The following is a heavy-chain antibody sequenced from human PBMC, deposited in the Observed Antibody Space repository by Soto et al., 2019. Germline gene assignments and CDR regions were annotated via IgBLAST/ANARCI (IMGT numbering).Heavy chain of an antibody. CDR3: ARDRAFTFNAKYYYYGMDA. Sequence: GGSLRLSCAASGFTFSSYAMHWVRQAPGKGLEWVAVISYDGSNKYYADSVKGRFTISRDNSKNTLYLQMNSLRAEDTAVYYCARDRAFTFNAKYYYYGMDAWGQGTTVTVSS. CDR1: GFTFSSYA. J-gene: IGHJ6*02. CDR2: ISYDGSNK. D-gene: IGHD3-3*02. V-gene: IGHV3-30-3*01.